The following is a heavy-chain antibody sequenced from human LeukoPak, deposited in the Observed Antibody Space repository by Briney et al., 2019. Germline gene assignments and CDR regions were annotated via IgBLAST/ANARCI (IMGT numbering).Heavy chain of an antibody. CDR1: GYTFTDYY. CDR2: INPNSGGT. J-gene: IGHJ5*02. V-gene: IGHV1-2*02. CDR3: ARDNRGNSWDLSP. D-gene: IGHD6-13*01. Sequence: ASVKVSCKASGYTFTDYYIHWVRQAPGQGLEWMGWINPNSGGTNYAQKFQGRVTMTRDTSISTAYMELSRLRSDDTAVYYCARDNRGNSWDLSPWGQGTLVTVSS.